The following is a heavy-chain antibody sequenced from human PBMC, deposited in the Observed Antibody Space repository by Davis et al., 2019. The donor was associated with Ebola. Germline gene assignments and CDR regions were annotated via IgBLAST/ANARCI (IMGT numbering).Heavy chain of an antibody. D-gene: IGHD3-10*01. CDR3: ARGGVRWYFDY. V-gene: IGHV4-59*01. Sequence: PGGSLRLSCSVSGGSISYYYWSWIRQPPGKGLEWIGYIYYSGSTNYNPSLKSRATISVDTSKNQFSLNLSSVNAADTAVYYCARGGVRWYFDYWDQGTLVTVSS. J-gene: IGHJ4*02. CDR2: IYYSGST. CDR1: GGSISYYY.